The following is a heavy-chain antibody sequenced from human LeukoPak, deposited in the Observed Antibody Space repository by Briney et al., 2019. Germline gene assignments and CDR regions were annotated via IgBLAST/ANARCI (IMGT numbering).Heavy chain of an antibody. CDR2: INHSGST. CDR3: ARGPGELRKNWFDP. J-gene: IGHJ5*02. CDR1: GWSFSGYY. Sequence: PSETLSLTCAVYGWSFSGYYCTWIRQPPGKGLEWIGEINHSGSTNYNPSLKSRVTISLDTSKNQFSLKLSSVTAADTAVYYCARGPGELRKNWFDPWGQGTLVTVSS. D-gene: IGHD1-7*01. V-gene: IGHV4-34*01.